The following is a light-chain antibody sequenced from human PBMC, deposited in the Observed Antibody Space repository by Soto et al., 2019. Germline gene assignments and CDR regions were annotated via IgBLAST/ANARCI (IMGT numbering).Light chain of an antibody. CDR2: AAS. V-gene: IGKV1-27*01. CDR3: QKYNNAPCT. Sequence: DIQMTQSPSSLSASIGDRVTISCRASQGISNYLAWYQHKPGKVPKLLISAASTLQSGVPSRFSGSGSGTDFTLTISSLQPEDVATYYCQKYNNAPCTFGQGTKLEI. J-gene: IGKJ2*02. CDR1: QGISNY.